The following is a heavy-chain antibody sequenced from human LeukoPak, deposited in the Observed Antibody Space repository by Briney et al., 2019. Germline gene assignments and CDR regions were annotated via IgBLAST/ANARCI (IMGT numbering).Heavy chain of an antibody. J-gene: IGHJ3*02. CDR2: ISSSGSTI. CDR1: GFTFSDYY. CDR3: ARDKGCSGDSCHSTDAFDI. Sequence: GGSLRLSCAASGFTFSDYYMSWIRQAPGKGLEWVSYISSSGSTIYYADSVKGRFTISRDNAKNSLYLQMNSLRAEDTAVYYCARDKGCSGDSCHSTDAFDIWGQGTMVTVSS. V-gene: IGHV3-11*01. D-gene: IGHD2-15*01.